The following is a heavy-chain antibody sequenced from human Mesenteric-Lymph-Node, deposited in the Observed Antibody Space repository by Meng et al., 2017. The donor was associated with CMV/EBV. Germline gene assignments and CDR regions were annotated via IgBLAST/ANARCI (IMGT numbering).Heavy chain of an antibody. CDR1: GFTFDDYG. CDR3: ARAAGTNPIWEFDY. V-gene: IGHV3-20*04. Sequence: GGSLRLSCAASGFTFDDYGMSWVRQAPGKGLEWVSGINWNGGSTGYADSVKGRFTISRDNAKNSLYLQMNSLRAEDTALYYCARAAGTNPIWEFDYWGQGTLVTVSS. J-gene: IGHJ4*02. CDR2: INWNGGST. D-gene: IGHD6-13*01.